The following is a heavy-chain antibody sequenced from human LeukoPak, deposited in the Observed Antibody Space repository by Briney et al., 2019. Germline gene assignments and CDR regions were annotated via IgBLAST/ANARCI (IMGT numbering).Heavy chain of an antibody. CDR1: GFTFSTYA. V-gene: IGHV3-23*01. D-gene: IGHD1-26*01. J-gene: IGHJ4*02. Sequence: GGSLRLSCAASGFTFSTYAMNWVRQAPGKGLEWVSAVSNSGGSTYYADSVQGRFTISRDNSKNTLYLQMNSLRAEDTAVYYCAKDDEGAIPFDYWGQGTLVTVSS. CDR3: AKDDEGAIPFDY. CDR2: VSNSGGST.